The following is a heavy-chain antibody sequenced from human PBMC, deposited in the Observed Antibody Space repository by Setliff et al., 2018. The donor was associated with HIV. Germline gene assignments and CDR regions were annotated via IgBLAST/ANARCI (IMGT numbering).Heavy chain of an antibody. CDR2: IFHSGTT. D-gene: IGHD3-22*01. Sequence: SETLSLTCTVSGDSFSSNTNHWGWIRQPPGKGLEWIGNIFHSGTTYYNPSLKSRVTIAIDTSKNQFSLKLTSLTAADTAVYFCARDPHYYDRSGHYSWFYFDYWGRGTLVTVSS. J-gene: IGHJ4*02. CDR1: GDSFSSNTNH. V-gene: IGHV4-39*07. CDR3: ARDPHYYDRSGHYSWFYFDY.